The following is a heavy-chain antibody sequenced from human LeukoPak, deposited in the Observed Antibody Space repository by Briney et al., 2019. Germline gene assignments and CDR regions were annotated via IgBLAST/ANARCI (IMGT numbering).Heavy chain of an antibody. D-gene: IGHD6-19*01. J-gene: IGHJ4*02. CDR1: GGSFSGYY. CDR3: ARGLAVAGISD. V-gene: IGHV4-34*01. Sequence: SETLSLTCAVYGGSFSGYYWSWIRQPPGKGLEWIGEINHSGSTNYNPSLKSRVTISVDTSKNQFSLKLSSVTAADTAVYYCARGLAVAGISDWGQGTLVTVSS. CDR2: INHSGST.